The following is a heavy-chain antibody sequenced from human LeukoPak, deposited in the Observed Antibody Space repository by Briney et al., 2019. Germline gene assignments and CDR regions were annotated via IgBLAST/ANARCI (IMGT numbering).Heavy chain of an antibody. CDR2: ISAYNGNT. D-gene: IGHD3-10*01. Sequence: GASVKVSCKASGYTFTSYGISWVRQAPGQGLEWMGWISAYNGNTNYAQKLQGRVTMTTDTSTSTAYMELRSLRSDDTAVYYCARVRDSYGVHPLLWFGELFGYYYMDVWGKGTTVTVSS. CDR1: GYTFTSYG. CDR3: ARVRDSYGVHPLLWFGELFGYYYMDV. V-gene: IGHV1-18*01. J-gene: IGHJ6*03.